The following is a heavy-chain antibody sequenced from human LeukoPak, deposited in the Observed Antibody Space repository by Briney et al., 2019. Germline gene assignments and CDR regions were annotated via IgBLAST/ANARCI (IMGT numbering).Heavy chain of an antibody. CDR1: GYTFTGYD. CDR3: GRVESGSLLLYGMDV. V-gene: IGHV1-8*01. D-gene: IGHD3-10*01. CDR2: MNFHSGNT. J-gene: IGHJ6*02. Sequence: GASVKVSCKVSGYTFTGYDINWVRQATGQGLQWMGWMNFHSGNTGYAQKFQGRVTMTRDTSISTAYMELSSLRSDDTAVYYCGRVESGSLLLYGMDVWGQGTTVTVSS.